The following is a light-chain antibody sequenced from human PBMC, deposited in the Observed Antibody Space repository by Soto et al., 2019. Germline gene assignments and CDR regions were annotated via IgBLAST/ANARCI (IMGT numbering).Light chain of an antibody. CDR3: QQYNNWPGT. Sequence: EIVMTQSPATLSVSPGERATLSCRASQSVSSNLAWYQQTPGQAPRLLIYGASTMPTGIPARFSGSGSGTEFTVTLSRLQSEDFEVYYCQQYNNWPGTFGQGTKVEIK. V-gene: IGKV3-15*01. J-gene: IGKJ1*01. CDR2: GAS. CDR1: QSVSSN.